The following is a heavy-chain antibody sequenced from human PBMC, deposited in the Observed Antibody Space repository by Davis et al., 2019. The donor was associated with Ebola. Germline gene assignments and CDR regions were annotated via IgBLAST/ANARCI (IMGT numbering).Heavy chain of an antibody. CDR2: ISYDGSNK. Sequence: GESLKISCAASGFTFSSYGMHWVRQAPGKGLEWVAVISYDGSNKYYADSVKGRFTISRDNAKNSLYLQMNSLRAEDTAVYYCARSYSSGWYPRYYGMDVWGQGTTVTVSS. D-gene: IGHD6-19*01. CDR3: ARSYSSGWYPRYYGMDV. J-gene: IGHJ6*02. V-gene: IGHV3-30*03. CDR1: GFTFSSYG.